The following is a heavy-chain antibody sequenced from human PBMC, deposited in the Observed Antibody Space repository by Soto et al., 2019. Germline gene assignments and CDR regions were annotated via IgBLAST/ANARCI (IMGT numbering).Heavy chain of an antibody. D-gene: IGHD6-13*01. CDR1: GFTCSNYG. J-gene: IGHJ4*02. V-gene: IGHV3-30*03. CDR3: SRDVYFRCNSSLIKIVEY. Sequence: QVQLVESGGGVVQPGRSLRLSCAASGFTCSNYGMHWVRQAPGKGLEWVAIMSSDGKNKFYADSVKGRFTISRDDSKNTLYLQMDSMKTEDTAVDSCSRDVYFRCNSSLIKIVEYWGQGTLVTVSS. CDR2: MSSDGKNK.